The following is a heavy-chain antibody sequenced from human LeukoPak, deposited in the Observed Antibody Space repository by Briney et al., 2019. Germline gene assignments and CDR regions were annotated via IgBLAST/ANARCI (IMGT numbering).Heavy chain of an antibody. Sequence: ASVKVSCKASGYTFTSYGISWVRRAPGQGLEWMGWISTYNGDTNYAQKLQGRVTMTTDTSTSTAYMELRSLRPDDTAVYYCAREGLGELTLDYWGQGTLVTVSS. CDR3: AREGLGELTLDY. CDR1: GYTFTSYG. V-gene: IGHV1-18*01. CDR2: ISTYNGDT. D-gene: IGHD3-16*01. J-gene: IGHJ4*02.